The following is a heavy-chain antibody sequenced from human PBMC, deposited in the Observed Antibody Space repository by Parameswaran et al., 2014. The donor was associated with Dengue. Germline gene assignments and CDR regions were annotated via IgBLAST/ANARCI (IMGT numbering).Heavy chain of an antibody. CDR2: IYYSGST. V-gene: IGHV4-59*01. CDR1: AISSA. J-gene: IGHJ6*03. D-gene: IGHD3-3*01. CDR3: ARGFGRGFLGPPTHYYYYYMDV. Sequence: AISSARWIRQPPGKGLEWIGYIYYSGSTNYNPSLKSRVTISVDTSKNQFSLKLSSMTAADTAVYYCARGFGRGFLGPPTHYYYYYMDVWGKGTTVTVSS.